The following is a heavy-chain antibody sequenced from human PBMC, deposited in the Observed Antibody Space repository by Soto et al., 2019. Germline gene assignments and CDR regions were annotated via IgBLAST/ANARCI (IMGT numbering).Heavy chain of an antibody. CDR2: IYHSGST. CDR3: ARDLPRRGLYYYYGMDV. D-gene: IGHD6-25*01. J-gene: IGHJ6*02. CDR1: GGSISSSNW. Sequence: PSATLSLTCAVSGGSISSSNWWSWVRQPPGKGLEWIGEIYHSGSTNYNPSLKSRVTISVDKSKNQFSLKLSSVTAADTAVYYCARDLPRRGLYYYYGMDVWGQGTTVTVSS. V-gene: IGHV4-4*02.